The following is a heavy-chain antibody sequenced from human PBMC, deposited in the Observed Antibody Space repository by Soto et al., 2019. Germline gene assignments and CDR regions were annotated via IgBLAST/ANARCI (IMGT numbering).Heavy chain of an antibody. J-gene: IGHJ4*02. D-gene: IGHD1-20*01. Sequence: GESLKISCKGSGYSFTSYWIGWVRQMPGKGLEWMGVIYPGDSDTRYSPSFQGQVTISADKSISTAYLQWSSLRASDTAMYYCARLPVITGANSFFDYWGQGALVTVSP. CDR3: ARLPVITGANSFFDY. CDR2: IYPGDSDT. V-gene: IGHV5-51*01. CDR1: GYSFTSYW.